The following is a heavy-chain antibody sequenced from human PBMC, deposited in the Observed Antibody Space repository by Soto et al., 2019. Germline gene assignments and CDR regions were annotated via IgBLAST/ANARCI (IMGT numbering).Heavy chain of an antibody. D-gene: IGHD3-10*01. Sequence: EVQLVESGGGLVQPGRSLRLSCVTSGFTFDDYGMHWVRQAPGKGLEWVSGIIWNSATIGYADSVKGRFTISRDNAKNSLYLQMNSLSAEDTALYYCAKGVLGYYYAMDVWGQGNTVTVSS. J-gene: IGHJ6*02. CDR3: AKGVLGYYYAMDV. CDR2: IIWNSATI. CDR1: GFTFDDYG. V-gene: IGHV3-9*01.